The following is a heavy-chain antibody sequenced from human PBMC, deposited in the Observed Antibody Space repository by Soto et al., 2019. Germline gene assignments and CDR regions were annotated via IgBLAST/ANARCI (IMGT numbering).Heavy chain of an antibody. J-gene: IGHJ5*02. CDR1: VCTFRSFT. CDR2: ISSNSAYI. Sequence: PVGSLRLSCASSVCTFRSFTMNCVRHSPGKWLEWVSTISSNSAYIYYTDALRGRFTISRDNAKNSLHLQMNSLRAEDTAVYYCTRDASRDRSARGWFQPLGPGTLVNVSS. V-gene: IGHV3-21*01. CDR3: TRDASRDRSARGWFQP. D-gene: IGHD3-10*01.